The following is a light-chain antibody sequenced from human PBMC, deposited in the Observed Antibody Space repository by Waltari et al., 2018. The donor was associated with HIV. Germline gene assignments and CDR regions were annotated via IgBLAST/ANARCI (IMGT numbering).Light chain of an antibody. CDR1: QSVSNN. J-gene: IGKJ5*01. V-gene: IGKV3-15*01. Sequence: EIVMTQSPVTQSVSPGERVTLSCRASQSVSNNLAWYRQQPGQAPRLLIYGASTRAAGVPARFSGGGSGTEFTLTISSLQSEDFAVYYCQQYNNWPPITFGQGTRLEI. CDR3: QQYNNWPPIT. CDR2: GAS.